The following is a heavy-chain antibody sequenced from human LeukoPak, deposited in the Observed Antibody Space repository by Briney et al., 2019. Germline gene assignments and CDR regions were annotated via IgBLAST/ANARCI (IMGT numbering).Heavy chain of an antibody. V-gene: IGHV4-59*08. CDR1: GDSITGFY. CDR3: ARGAARYYDFWSGPDY. Sequence: SETLSLTCTVSGDSITGFYWNWIRQPPGKGLEWIGYIHYSGSTNYNPSLKSRVSISVDTSKTQFSLKLSSVTAADTAVYYCARGAARYYDFWSGPDYWGQGTLVTVSS. D-gene: IGHD3-3*01. J-gene: IGHJ4*02. CDR2: IHYSGST.